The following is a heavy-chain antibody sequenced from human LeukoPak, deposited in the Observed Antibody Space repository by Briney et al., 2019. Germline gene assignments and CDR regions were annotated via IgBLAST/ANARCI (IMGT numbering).Heavy chain of an antibody. V-gene: IGHV3-23*01. CDR3: VRNLAVAGTCFDS. Sequence: GGSLRLSCAASGFTFSSYAMSWVRQAPGKGLEWVSAISGSGGSTYYADSVRGRFTISRDNAESSLLLQMNSLRAEDTAVYYCVRNLAVAGTCFDSWGQGTLVTVSS. CDR1: GFTFSSYA. D-gene: IGHD6-19*01. J-gene: IGHJ4*02. CDR2: ISGSGGST.